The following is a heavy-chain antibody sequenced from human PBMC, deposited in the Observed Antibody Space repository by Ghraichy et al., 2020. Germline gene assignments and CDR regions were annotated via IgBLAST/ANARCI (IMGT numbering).Heavy chain of an antibody. J-gene: IGHJ3*02. V-gene: IGHV1-18*04. D-gene: IGHD3-9*01. Sequence: ASVKVSCKASGYTFTSYGISWVRQAPGQGLEWMGWISAYNGNTNYAQKLQGRVTMTTDTSTSTAYMELRSLRSDDTAVYYCARDNPGGYDILTGYYHDAFDIWGQGTMVTVSS. CDR3: ARDNPGGYDILTGYYHDAFDI. CDR1: GYTFTSYG. CDR2: ISAYNGNT.